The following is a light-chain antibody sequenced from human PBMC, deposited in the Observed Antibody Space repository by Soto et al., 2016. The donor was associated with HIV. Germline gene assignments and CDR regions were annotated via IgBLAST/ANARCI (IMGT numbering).Light chain of an antibody. CDR3: QVWDSSSDHVV. CDR2: DDS. J-gene: IGLJ2*01. V-gene: IGLV3-21*03. CDR1: NIGSKS. Sequence: SYVLTQPPSVSVAPGKTARITCGGDNIGSKSVHWYQQMPGQAPVLVVYDDSDRPSGIPERLSGSNSGNTATLTISRVEAGDAADYYCQVWDSSSDHVVFGRRDQADRP.